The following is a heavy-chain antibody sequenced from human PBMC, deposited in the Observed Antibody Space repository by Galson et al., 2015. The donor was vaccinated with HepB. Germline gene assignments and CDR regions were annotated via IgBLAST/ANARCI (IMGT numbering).Heavy chain of an antibody. Sequence: SLRLSCAASTFIFSTYSMNWVRQAPGKGLEWVSYISSSSSNTYYADSVKGRFTISRDNAKNSLSLQMNSLRAGDTAVYYCARDWHSYGPPDYWGQGTLVTVSS. V-gene: IGHV3-48*04. J-gene: IGHJ4*02. D-gene: IGHD5-18*01. CDR1: TFIFSTYS. CDR3: ARDWHSYGPPDY. CDR2: ISSSSSNT.